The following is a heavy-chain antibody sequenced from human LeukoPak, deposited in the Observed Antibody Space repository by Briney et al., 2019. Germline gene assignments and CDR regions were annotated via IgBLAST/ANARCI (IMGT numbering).Heavy chain of an antibody. CDR2: ISSSGSTI. D-gene: IGHD1-26*01. J-gene: IGHJ4*02. CDR1: GFTFDDYD. Sequence: GGSLRLSCAASGFTFDDYDMNGVRQAPGKGLEWVSYISSSGSTIYYADSVKGRFTISRDNAKNSLYLQMNSLRAEDTAVYYCARDPSPVSGSYYCDYWGQGTLVTVSS. V-gene: IGHV3-48*03. CDR3: ARDPSPVSGSYYCDY.